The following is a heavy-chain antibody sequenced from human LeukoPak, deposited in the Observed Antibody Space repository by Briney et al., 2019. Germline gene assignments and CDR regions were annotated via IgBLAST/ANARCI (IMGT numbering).Heavy chain of an antibody. D-gene: IGHD5-12*01. Sequence: GGSLRLSCAASGFTFSSYGMHWVRQAPGKGLEWVAFIRYDGSNKYYADSVKGRFTISRDNAKNTLFLQMNSLRAEDTAVCYCTRGYVGIDYWGQGTLVTVSS. CDR3: TRGYVGIDY. J-gene: IGHJ4*02. V-gene: IGHV3-30*02. CDR2: IRYDGSNK. CDR1: GFTFSSYG.